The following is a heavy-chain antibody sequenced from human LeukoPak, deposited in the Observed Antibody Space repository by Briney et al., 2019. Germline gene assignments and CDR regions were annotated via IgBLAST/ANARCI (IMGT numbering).Heavy chain of an antibody. D-gene: IGHD6-13*01. Sequence: GGSLRLSCAASGFTFSSYWMHWVRQAPGKGLVWVSRNNSDGSSTSYADSVKGRFTISRDNAKNTLYLQMNSLRAEDTAVYYCARVISRAAGIDYWGQGTLVTVSS. CDR2: NNSDGSST. J-gene: IGHJ4*02. V-gene: IGHV3-74*01. CDR3: ARVISRAAGIDY. CDR1: GFTFSSYW.